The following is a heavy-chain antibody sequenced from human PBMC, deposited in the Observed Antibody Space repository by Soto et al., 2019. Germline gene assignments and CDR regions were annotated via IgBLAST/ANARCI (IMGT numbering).Heavy chain of an antibody. CDR2: INAGNGNT. V-gene: IGHV1-3*01. Sequence: QVQLVQSGAEVKKPGASVKVSCKASGYTFTSYAMHWVRQAPGQRLEWMGWINAGNGNTKYSQKFQGRVTITRDTSASTAYMELSSLRSEDTAVYYCARVGRQYSCGWYGGFGAFDIWGQGTMVTVSS. D-gene: IGHD6-19*01. J-gene: IGHJ3*02. CDR3: ARVGRQYSCGWYGGFGAFDI. CDR1: GYTFTSYA.